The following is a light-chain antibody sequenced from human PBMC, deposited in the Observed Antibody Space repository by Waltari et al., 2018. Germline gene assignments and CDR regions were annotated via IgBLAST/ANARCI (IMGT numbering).Light chain of an antibody. V-gene: IGLV2-14*03. CDR3: NSYTGSSSWV. J-gene: IGLJ3*02. Sequence: QSALTQPASVSGSPGQSITISCNGTSSDVGFYHYVSWDQHHPGKAPTLIIYDVSERPSGVSHRFSGSKSGNTASLTISGLQAEDEADYYCNSYTGSSSWVFGGGTKLTVL. CDR1: SSDVGFYHY. CDR2: DVS.